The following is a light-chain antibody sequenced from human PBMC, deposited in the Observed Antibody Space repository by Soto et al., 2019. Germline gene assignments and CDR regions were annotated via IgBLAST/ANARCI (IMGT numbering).Light chain of an antibody. Sequence: DIQMTQSPSSLSASVGDRVTITCRASQSISSYLNWYPQKPGKAPKLLIYAASSLQSGVPSRFSGSGAGTDFTLTISSLQPEDFATYYCQQSYSPPPWTFGQGTKVEIK. J-gene: IGKJ1*01. CDR1: QSISSY. CDR2: AAS. V-gene: IGKV1-39*01. CDR3: QQSYSPPPWT.